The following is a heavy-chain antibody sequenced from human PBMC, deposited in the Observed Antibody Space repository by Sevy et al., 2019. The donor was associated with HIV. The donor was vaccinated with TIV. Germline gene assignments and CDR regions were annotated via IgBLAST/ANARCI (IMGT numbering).Heavy chain of an antibody. D-gene: IGHD3-10*01. CDR2: IHPGNLET. CDR3: FMRAHTDASGYYYRYGMDV. CDR1: GFSFSSYW. J-gene: IGHJ6*02. Sequence: GESLKISCEGSGFSFSSYWIHWVRQMPGKGLEWMATIHPGNLETRYRSSFQGQVTISADTSINTAYLQWSRLSPTDTAVYYCFMRAHTDASGYYYRYGMDVWGQGTTVTVSS. V-gene: IGHV5-51*01.